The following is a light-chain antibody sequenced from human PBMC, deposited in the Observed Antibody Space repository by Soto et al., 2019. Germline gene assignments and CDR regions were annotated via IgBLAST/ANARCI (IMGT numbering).Light chain of an antibody. J-gene: IGKJ4*01. CDR3: QQYYLTPLT. CDR1: QSVLYNSNNKNY. Sequence: DIVMTQSPDSLAVSLGERATINCKSSQSVLYNSNNKNYLAWYQQKPGKPPKLLFYWASTRESGVPDRFSGSGSGTDFTLTITSLQAEDVAVYYCQQYYLTPLTFGGGTKVEIK. CDR2: WAS. V-gene: IGKV4-1*01.